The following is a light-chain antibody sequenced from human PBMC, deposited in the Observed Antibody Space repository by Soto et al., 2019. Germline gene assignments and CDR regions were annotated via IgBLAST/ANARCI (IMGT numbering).Light chain of an antibody. CDR2: AAS. Sequence: DIQMTQSPTSLYAYVGDRVTITCRASQGIRNFVAWYQQKPGKAPKLLIYAASTLQSGVPSRFSGSGSGTDFTLTINSLQPEDVATYSCQKYSSVPVFGPGTKVEIK. J-gene: IGKJ3*01. CDR1: QGIRNF. V-gene: IGKV1-27*01. CDR3: QKYSSVPV.